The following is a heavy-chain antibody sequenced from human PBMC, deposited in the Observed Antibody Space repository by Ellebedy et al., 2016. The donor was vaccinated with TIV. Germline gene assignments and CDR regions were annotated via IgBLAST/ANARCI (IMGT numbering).Heavy chain of an antibody. CDR3: TGAESGTFFWDY. CDR2: IGSSGSHI. CDR1: GFTFSDYY. Sequence: GGSLRLSCVASGFTFSDYYMSWVRQAPGKGPEWLSYIGSSGSHINYADSVKGRFTISRDNAKNSLSLQLSNLRAEDTAVYYCTGAESGTFFWDYWGQGTLVTVSS. J-gene: IGHJ4*02. D-gene: IGHD1-26*01. V-gene: IGHV3-11*06.